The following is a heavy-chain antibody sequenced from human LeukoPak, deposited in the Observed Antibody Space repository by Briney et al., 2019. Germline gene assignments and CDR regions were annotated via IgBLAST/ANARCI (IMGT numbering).Heavy chain of an antibody. J-gene: IGHJ5*02. CDR2: IGNNGGYI. CDR3: AKIRGASSWFDT. Sequence: GGSLRLSCAASGFIFRNYAMSWVRQAPGKGPEWVSAIGNNGGYIYYADSVKGRFTISRDNSKNTLYLLMNSLRAEDTAMYYCAKIRGASSWFDTWGQGTLVTVSS. V-gene: IGHV3-23*01. D-gene: IGHD4-17*01. CDR1: GFIFRNYA.